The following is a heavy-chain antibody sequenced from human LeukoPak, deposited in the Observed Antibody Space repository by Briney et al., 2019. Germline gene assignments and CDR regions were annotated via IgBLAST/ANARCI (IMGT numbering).Heavy chain of an antibody. D-gene: IGHD5-12*01. CDR3: ARDGWWLPTKTYYFDY. Sequence: ASVTVSCKASGYTFTGYYMHWVRQAPGQGLEWMGWINPNSGGTNYAQKLQGRVTMTTDTSTSTAYMELRSLRSDDTAVYYCARDGWWLPTKTYYFDYWGQGTLVTVSS. J-gene: IGHJ4*02. CDR2: INPNSGGT. CDR1: GYTFTGYY. V-gene: IGHV1-2*02.